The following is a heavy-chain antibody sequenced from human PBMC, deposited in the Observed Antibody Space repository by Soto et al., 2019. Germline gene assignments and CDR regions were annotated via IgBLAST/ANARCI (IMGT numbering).Heavy chain of an antibody. Sequence: GGSLRLSCATSGFTVSSNYMSWVRQTPGKGLEWVSVIYSDGTTYYADFVKGRFTISRHDSKNTLYLQMNSLRAEDTAVYYCARVPGTTRYWDLWGQGTLVTVSS. CDR2: IYSDGTT. J-gene: IGHJ4*02. D-gene: IGHD1-1*01. CDR1: GFTVSSNY. CDR3: ARVPGTTRYWDL. V-gene: IGHV3-53*04.